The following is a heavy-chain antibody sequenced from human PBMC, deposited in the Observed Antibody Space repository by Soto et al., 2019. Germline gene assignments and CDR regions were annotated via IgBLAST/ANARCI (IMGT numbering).Heavy chain of an antibody. CDR2: ISAYSGDT. Sequence: ASVKVSCKASGYSFTNYPIAWVRRAPGQGLEWMGWISAYSGDTNYAQKFQGRVTMTRDTSTTTAYLELRSLRSDDTAVYYCARAFFYQGSDSRGYSFDAFDFWGPGTLVTVSS. V-gene: IGHV1-18*01. D-gene: IGHD3-22*01. CDR1: GYSFTNYP. CDR3: ARAFFYQGSDSRGYSFDAFDF. J-gene: IGHJ3*01.